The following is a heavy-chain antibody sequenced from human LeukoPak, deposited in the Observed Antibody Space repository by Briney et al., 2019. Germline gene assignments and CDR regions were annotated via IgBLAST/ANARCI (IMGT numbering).Heavy chain of an antibody. J-gene: IGHJ3*02. CDR3: ARGRESGYNNPFDI. V-gene: IGHV3-53*01. D-gene: IGHD5-24*01. Sequence: AESLRLSCAASGFTVSSNYMTWVRQAPGKGLEWVSVIYSGGSTNNDYSVKGRFTISRDSSQNTLYLQMNSLRAEDTAVYYCARGRESGYNNPFDIWGQGTMVTVSS. CDR2: IYSGGST. CDR1: GFTVSSNY.